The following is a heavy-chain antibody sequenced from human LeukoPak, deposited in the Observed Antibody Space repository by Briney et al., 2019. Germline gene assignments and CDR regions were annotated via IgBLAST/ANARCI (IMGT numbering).Heavy chain of an antibody. Sequence: ASVKVSCKASGYTFASYDINWVRQATGQGLEWMGWMNPNSGNTGYAQRFQGRVTITRNTSISTAYMEQSSLRSEDTAVYYCARVGSSTSYYYYMDVWGKGTTVTVSS. CDR1: GYTFASYD. CDR2: MNPNSGNT. J-gene: IGHJ6*03. D-gene: IGHD2-2*01. V-gene: IGHV1-8*03. CDR3: ARVGSSTSYYYYMDV.